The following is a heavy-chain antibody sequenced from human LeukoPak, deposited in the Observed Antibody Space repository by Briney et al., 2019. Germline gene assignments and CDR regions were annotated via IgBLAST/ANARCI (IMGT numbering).Heavy chain of an antibody. CDR2: INPSGGST. Sequence: ASVKVSCKASGYTFTSYYMHWVRQAPGQGLEWMGIINPSGGSTSYAQKFQGRVTMTRDTSTSTVYMELSSLRSEDTAVYYCARDPKFYYYYYGMDVWGQGTTVTVSS. V-gene: IGHV1-46*01. J-gene: IGHJ6*02. CDR3: ARDPKFYYYYYGMDV. CDR1: GYTFTSYY.